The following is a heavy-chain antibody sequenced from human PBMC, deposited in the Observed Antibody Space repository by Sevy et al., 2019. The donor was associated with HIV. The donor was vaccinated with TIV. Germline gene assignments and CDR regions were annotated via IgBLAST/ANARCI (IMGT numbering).Heavy chain of an antibody. D-gene: IGHD3-9*01. CDR3: AKDLGLYYDILTGSDY. J-gene: IGHJ4*02. CDR1: GFTFSSYA. CDR2: ISGRGGST. Sequence: GGSLRLSCAASGFTFSSYAMSWVRQAPGKGLEWVSAISGRGGSTYYADSVKGRFTISRDNSKNTLYLQMNSLRAEETAVYYCAKDLGLYYDILTGSDYWGQGTLVTVSS. V-gene: IGHV3-23*01.